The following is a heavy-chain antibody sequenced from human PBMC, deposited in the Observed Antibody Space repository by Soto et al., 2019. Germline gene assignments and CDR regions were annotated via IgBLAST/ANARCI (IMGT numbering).Heavy chain of an antibody. CDR2: INAGNGNT. CDR1: GYTFTSYA. D-gene: IGHD3-16*01. Sequence: ASVKVSCKASGYTFTSYAMHWVRQAPGQRLEWMGWINAGNGNTKYSQKFQGRVTITRDTSASTAYMELSSLRSEDTAVYYCARHWALGPPPDYWGQGTLVTVSS. V-gene: IGHV1-3*01. CDR3: ARHWALGPPPDY. J-gene: IGHJ4*02.